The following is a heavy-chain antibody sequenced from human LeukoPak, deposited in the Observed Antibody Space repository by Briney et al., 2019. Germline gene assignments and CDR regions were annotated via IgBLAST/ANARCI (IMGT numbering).Heavy chain of an antibody. J-gene: IGHJ3*02. D-gene: IGHD6-13*01. CDR3: ARGSSWYGLDAFDI. V-gene: IGHV1-69*05. Sequence: ASVKVSCKASGGTFSSYAISWVRQAPGQGLEWMGGIIPIFGTASYAQKFQGRVTMTRDTSTSTVYMELSSLRSEDTAVYYCARGSSWYGLDAFDIWGQGTMVTVSS. CDR2: IIPIFGTA. CDR1: GGTFSSYA.